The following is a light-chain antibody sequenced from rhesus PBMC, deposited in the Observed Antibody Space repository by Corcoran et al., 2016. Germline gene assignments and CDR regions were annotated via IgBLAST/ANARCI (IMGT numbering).Light chain of an antibody. Sequence: DIQMTQSPSSLSASVGDRVTITCRASQGITTELNWYQQKPGQPPKRLLFAASSLDIGVPSRFSGSGSGTDFTVTISSLHPEDFATYYCLQYNSDPFTFGPGTKLDIK. CDR3: LQYNSDPFT. CDR1: QGITTE. V-gene: IGKV1-43*02. CDR2: AAS. J-gene: IGKJ3*01.